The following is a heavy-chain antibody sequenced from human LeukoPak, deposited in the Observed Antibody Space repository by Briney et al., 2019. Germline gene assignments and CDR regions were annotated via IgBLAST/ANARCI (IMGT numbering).Heavy chain of an antibody. D-gene: IGHD1-1*01. CDR2: IYYSGST. Sequence: SETLSLTCTVSGGSISSSSYYWGWIRQPPGKGLEWMGSIYYSGSTYYNPSLKSRVTISVDTSKNQFSLKLSSVTAADTAVYYCARGRGTSDIDYWGQGTLVTVSS. CDR3: ARGRGTSDIDY. CDR1: GGSISSSSYY. V-gene: IGHV4-39*07. J-gene: IGHJ4*02.